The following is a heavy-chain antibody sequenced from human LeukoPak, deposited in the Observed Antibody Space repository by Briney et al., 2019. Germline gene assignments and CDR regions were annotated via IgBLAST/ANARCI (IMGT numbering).Heavy chain of an antibody. D-gene: IGHD6-19*01. Sequence: GGSLRLSCAASGFTFSSYWMAWVRQAPGKGLEWVANIKPDGSEKYYEDSLKGRFTISRDNAENSLYLQMKSLRDEDTAVYYCARAAVAAPGDVWGQGTTVTVSS. CDR3: ARAAVAAPGDV. CDR2: IKPDGSEK. J-gene: IGHJ6*02. CDR1: GFTFSSYW. V-gene: IGHV3-7*04.